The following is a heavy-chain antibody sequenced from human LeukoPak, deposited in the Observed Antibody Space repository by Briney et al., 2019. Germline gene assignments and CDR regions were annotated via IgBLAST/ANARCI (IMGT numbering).Heavy chain of an antibody. CDR3: AKAASSSWPSYYYGMDV. D-gene: IGHD6-13*01. CDR1: GFTVSSNY. V-gene: IGHV3-53*01. J-gene: IGHJ6*02. Sequence: GGSLRLSCGASGFTVSSNYMSWVRQAPGKGLEWVSAMYSGGTTNYADSVKGRFTISKDNSKNTVYLQMSSLRVDDTAVYYCAKAASSSWPSYYYGMDVWGQGTTVTVSS. CDR2: MYSGGTT.